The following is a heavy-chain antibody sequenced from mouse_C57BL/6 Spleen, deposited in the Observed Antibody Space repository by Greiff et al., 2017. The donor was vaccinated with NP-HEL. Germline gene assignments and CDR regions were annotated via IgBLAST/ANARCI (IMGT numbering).Heavy chain of an antibody. CDR2: IDPSDSYT. Sequence: QVQLQQPGAELVMPGASVKLSCKASGCTFTSYWMHWVKQRPGQGLEWIGEIDPSDSYTNYNQKFKGKSTLTVDKSSSTAYMQLSSLTSEDSAVYYCARGYGSSWFAYWGQGTLVTVSA. J-gene: IGHJ3*01. CDR1: GCTFTSYW. D-gene: IGHD1-1*01. CDR3: ARGYGSSWFAY. V-gene: IGHV1-69*01.